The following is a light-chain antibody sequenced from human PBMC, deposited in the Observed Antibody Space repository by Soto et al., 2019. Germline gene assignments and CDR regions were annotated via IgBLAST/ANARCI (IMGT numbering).Light chain of an antibody. CDR1: QSISNY. CDR3: QQSYSTPIT. Sequence: DIQMTQPPSSRSASAVERVTITCRASQSISNYLNWYQQKPGKAPKVLIYAASNLQSGVPSRFSGSGSGTDFTLTISSLQPEDFATYYCQQSYSTPITFGQGTRLEIK. V-gene: IGKV1-39*01. J-gene: IGKJ5*01. CDR2: AAS.